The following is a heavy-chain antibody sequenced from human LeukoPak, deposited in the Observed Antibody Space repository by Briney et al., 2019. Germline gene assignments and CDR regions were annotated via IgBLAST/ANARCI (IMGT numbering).Heavy chain of an antibody. CDR3: AKDGITIFGVVINDY. CDR2: IYSGGTP. CDR1: GFTVSSNY. J-gene: IGHJ4*02. V-gene: IGHV3-66*01. D-gene: IGHD3-3*01. Sequence: GGSLRLSCAASGFTVSSNYMNWVRQAPGKGLEWVAVIYSGGTPHYADSVKGRFTISRGNSKNTLYLQMNSLRAEDTAVYYCAKDGITIFGVVINDYWGQGTLVTVSS.